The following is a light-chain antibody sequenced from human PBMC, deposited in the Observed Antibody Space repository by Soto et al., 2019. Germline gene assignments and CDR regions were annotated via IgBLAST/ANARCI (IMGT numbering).Light chain of an antibody. CDR1: QSVSSSY. CDR2: GAS. J-gene: IGKJ2*01. CDR3: QQYGSSPPVYT. V-gene: IGKV3-20*01. Sequence: EIVLTQSPGTLSLSPGERATLSCRASQSVSSSYLAWYQQKPGQAPRLLIYGASSRATGIPDRFSVSGSGTDFTLTISRLEPEDFAVYYCQQYGSSPPVYTCGQGTNLEIK.